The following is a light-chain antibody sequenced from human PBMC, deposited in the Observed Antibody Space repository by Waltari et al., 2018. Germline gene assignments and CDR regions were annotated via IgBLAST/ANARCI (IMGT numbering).Light chain of an antibody. CDR3: QVWDNTSDRVV. Sequence: SYVLTQPPSVSVAPGQPARITCWGNNIGGKCVHWYQQKPGQAPVLVVYDDRDRPSGIPGRFSGSNSGNTATLTISRVEAGDEADYYCQVWDNTSDRVVFGGGTRLTVL. CDR1: NIGGKC. J-gene: IGLJ2*01. CDR2: DDR. V-gene: IGLV3-21*02.